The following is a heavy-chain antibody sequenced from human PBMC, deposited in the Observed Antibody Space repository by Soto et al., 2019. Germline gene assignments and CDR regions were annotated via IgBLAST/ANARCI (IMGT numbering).Heavy chain of an antibody. CDR2: ISGSGGST. CDR1: GFTFSSYA. D-gene: IGHD1-1*01. Sequence: GGSLRLSCAASGFTFSSYAMSWVRQAPGKGLEWVSAISGSGGSTYYADSVKGRFTISRDNSKNTLYLQMNSLRAEDTAVYYCAKDRVSWNDFGGAFDIWGQGTMVTVSS. V-gene: IGHV3-23*01. J-gene: IGHJ3*02. CDR3: AKDRVSWNDFGGAFDI.